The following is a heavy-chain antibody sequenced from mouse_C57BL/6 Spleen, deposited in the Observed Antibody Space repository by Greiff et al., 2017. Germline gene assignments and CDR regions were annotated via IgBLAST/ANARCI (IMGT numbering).Heavy chain of an antibody. CDR2: IYPRDGST. D-gene: IGHD1-1*01. V-gene: IGHV1-85*01. CDR3: AREMITTVVFDY. CDR1: GYTFTSYD. J-gene: IGHJ2*01. Sequence: QVQLQQSGPELVKPGASVKLSCKASGYTFTSYDINWVQQRPGQGLEWIGWIYPRDGSTTYNEKFKGKATLTVDTSSSTAYMELHSLTSEDSAVDFCAREMITTVVFDYWGQGTTLTVSS.